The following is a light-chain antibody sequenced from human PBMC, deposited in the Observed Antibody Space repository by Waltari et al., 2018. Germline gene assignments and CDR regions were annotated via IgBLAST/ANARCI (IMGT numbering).Light chain of an antibody. CDR3: QQRSNWPLIT. CDR2: DAS. CDR1: QSVSSY. J-gene: IGKJ5*01. Sequence: EIVLTQSPATLSLSPGERATLSCRASQSVSSYSAWYQQKPGQAPRLLIYDASNRATGIPARFSGSGSGTDFTLTISSLEPEDFAVYYCQQRSNWPLITFGQGTRLEIK. V-gene: IGKV3-11*01.